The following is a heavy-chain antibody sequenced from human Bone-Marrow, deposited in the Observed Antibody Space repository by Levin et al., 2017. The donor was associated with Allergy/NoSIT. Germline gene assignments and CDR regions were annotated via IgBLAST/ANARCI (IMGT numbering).Heavy chain of an antibody. CDR3: AREEWELLDH. CDR2: ISYDGSRK. V-gene: IGHV3-30-3*01. Sequence: PGGSLRLSCAASEFTFSTHSMHWVRQAPGKGLEWVALISYDGSRKNYADSVKGRFTISRDNSNNRLSLQMTSLRVEDTAVYYCAREEWELLDHWGQGTLVTVTS. D-gene: IGHD1-26*01. CDR1: EFTFSTHS. J-gene: IGHJ4*02.